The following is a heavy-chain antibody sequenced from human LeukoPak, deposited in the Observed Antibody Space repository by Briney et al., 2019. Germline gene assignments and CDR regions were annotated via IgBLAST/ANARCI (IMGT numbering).Heavy chain of an antibody. J-gene: IGHJ4*02. D-gene: IGHD3-22*01. CDR2: IIPILGIA. Sequence: SVKVSCKASGGTFSSYTISWVRQAPGQGVEWMGRIIPILGIANYAQKFQGRVTITADKSTSTAYMELSSLRSEDTAVYYCARGPMIGYRFDYWGQGTLVSVSS. CDR3: ARGPMIGYRFDY. CDR1: GGTFSSYT. V-gene: IGHV1-69*02.